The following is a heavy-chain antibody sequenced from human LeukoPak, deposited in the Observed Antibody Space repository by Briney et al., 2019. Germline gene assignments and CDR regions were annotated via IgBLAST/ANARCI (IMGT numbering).Heavy chain of an antibody. V-gene: IGHV1-2*02. CDR3: ARSARPREFFDY. J-gene: IGHJ4*02. D-gene: IGHD6-6*01. CDR1: GYTFTGYY. CDR2: INPNSGGT. Sequence: ASVKVSCEASGYTFTGYYMHWVRQAPGQGLEWMGWINPNSGGTNYAQKFQGRVTMTRDTSISTAYMELSRLRSDDTAVYYCARSARPREFFDYWGQGTLVTVSS.